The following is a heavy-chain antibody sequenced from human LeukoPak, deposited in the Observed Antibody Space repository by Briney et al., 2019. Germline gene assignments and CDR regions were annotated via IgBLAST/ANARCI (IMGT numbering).Heavy chain of an antibody. CDR1: GYTFTSYA. CDR3: ARGAVVLRYFDWLPSH. Sequence: ASVKVSCKASGYTFTSYAMNWVRQAPGQGLEWMGWINTNTGNPTYAQGFTGRFVFSLDTSVSTAYLQISSLKAEDTAVYYCARGAVVLRYFDWLPSHWGQGTLVTVSS. D-gene: IGHD3-9*01. V-gene: IGHV7-4-1*02. J-gene: IGHJ4*02. CDR2: INTNTGNP.